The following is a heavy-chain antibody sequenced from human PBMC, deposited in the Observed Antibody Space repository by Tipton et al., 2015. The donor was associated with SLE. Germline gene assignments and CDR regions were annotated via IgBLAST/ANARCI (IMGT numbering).Heavy chain of an antibody. CDR3: ASNRAYYYDSSPPDAFDI. CDR2: IYYSGST. V-gene: IGHV4-59*11. J-gene: IGHJ3*02. Sequence: TLSLTCTVSGGSISSHYWSWIRQPPGKGLEWIGYIYYSGSTNYNPSLKSRVTMSVDTSKNQFSLKLSSVTAADTAVYYCASNRAYYYDSSPPDAFDIWGQGTMVTVSS. CDR1: GGSISSHY. D-gene: IGHD3-22*01.